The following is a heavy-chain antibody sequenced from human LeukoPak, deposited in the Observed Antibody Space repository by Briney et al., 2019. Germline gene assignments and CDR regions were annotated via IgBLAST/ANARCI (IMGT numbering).Heavy chain of an antibody. D-gene: IGHD4-11*01. Sequence: GGSLRLSCAASGFTFSIYAMSWVRQAPGKGLEWVSYISSSSSYTNYADSVKGRFTISRDNAKNSLYLQMNSLRAEDTAVYYCARAPHYSNYGPYYYGMDVWGQGTTVTVSS. J-gene: IGHJ6*02. CDR3: ARAPHYSNYGPYYYGMDV. CDR1: GFTFSIYA. V-gene: IGHV3-11*06. CDR2: ISSSSSYT.